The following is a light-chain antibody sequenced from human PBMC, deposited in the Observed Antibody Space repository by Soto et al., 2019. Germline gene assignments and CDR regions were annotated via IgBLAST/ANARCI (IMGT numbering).Light chain of an antibody. CDR3: QSYDRSLRTCV. J-gene: IGLJ1*01. CDR1: SSNIGAGYD. CDR2: GNS. V-gene: IGLV1-40*01. Sequence: QSVLTQPPSVSGAPGQRVTISCSGSSSNIGAGYDVNWYRQLPGTAPKLLIYGNSDRPSGVPDRFSGSKSGTSASLAITGLQAEDEADYFCQSYDRSLRTCVFGTGTKVTVL.